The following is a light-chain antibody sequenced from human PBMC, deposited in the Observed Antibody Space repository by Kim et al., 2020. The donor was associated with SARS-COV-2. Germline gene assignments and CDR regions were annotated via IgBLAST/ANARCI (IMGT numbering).Light chain of an antibody. CDR2: GAS. Sequence: EIVLTQSPGTLSLSPGERATLSCRASQSVSSTYLAWYQQKPGQAPRLLIYGASSRAAGIPDRLSGSGSGTDFTLTISRLEPEDFAVYYCQQYGSSPITFGQGARLEIK. J-gene: IGKJ5*01. CDR3: QQYGSSPIT. CDR1: QSVSSTY. V-gene: IGKV3-20*01.